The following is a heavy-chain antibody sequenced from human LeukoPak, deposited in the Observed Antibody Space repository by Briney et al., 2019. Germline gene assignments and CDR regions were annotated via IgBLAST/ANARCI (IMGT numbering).Heavy chain of an antibody. V-gene: IGHV4-38-2*02. CDR3: ARRYGLRYFDWSQEIRGGWFDP. CDR1: NYSISTDYY. Sequence: MTSETLSLTCTVSNYSISTDYYWGWIRQPPGKGLEWIGTMYHSGSTYYNPSLKSRVTISVDTSKNQFSLKLSSVTAADTAVYYCARRYGLRYFDWSQEIRGGWFDPWGQGTLVTVSS. CDR2: MYHSGST. J-gene: IGHJ5*02. D-gene: IGHD3-9*01.